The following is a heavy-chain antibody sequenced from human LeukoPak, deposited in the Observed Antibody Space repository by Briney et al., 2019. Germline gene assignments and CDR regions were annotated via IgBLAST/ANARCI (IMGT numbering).Heavy chain of an antibody. Sequence: ASVKVSCKASGYTFTSYYMHWVRQAPGQGLEWMGLINPTGDSTGYAQKFQGGVTMTRDTSTNTVYTELSSLRSDDTAVYYCARDYYGGHNLYNFDLWGQGTRVIVSS. CDR3: ARDYYGGHNLYNFDL. V-gene: IGHV1-46*01. CDR1: GYTFTSYY. D-gene: IGHD3-10*01. J-gene: IGHJ4*02. CDR2: INPTGDST.